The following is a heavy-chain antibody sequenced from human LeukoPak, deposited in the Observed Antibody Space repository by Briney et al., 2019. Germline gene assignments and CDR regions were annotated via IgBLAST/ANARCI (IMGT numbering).Heavy chain of an antibody. Sequence: SETLSLTCAVYGGSFSGYYWSWIRQPPGKGLEWIGEINHGGSTNYNPSLKSRVTISVDTSKNQFSLKLSSVTAADTAVYYCARFCSVCVWTSKEDYWGQGTLVTVSS. J-gene: IGHJ4*02. D-gene: IGHD3-3*01. CDR1: GGSFSGYY. V-gene: IGHV4-34*01. CDR3: ARFCSVCVWTSKEDY. CDR2: INHGGST.